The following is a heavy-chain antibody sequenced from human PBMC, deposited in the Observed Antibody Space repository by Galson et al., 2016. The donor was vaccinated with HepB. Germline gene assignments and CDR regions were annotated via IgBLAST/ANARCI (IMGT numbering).Heavy chain of an antibody. V-gene: IGHV3-13*01. J-gene: IGHJ6*04. D-gene: IGHD2-15*01. CDR1: GLTFSRCD. Sequence: SLRLSCAASGLTFSRCDMHWVRQATGKGLEWVSAIGTAGDTYYPGSVRGRFTISRENSKNSLYLQMNSLTAGETAVYYCARGKFDCSGGTCHYYGMDVWGKGTTVTFSS. CDR2: IGTAGDT. CDR3: ARGKFDCSGGTCHYYGMDV.